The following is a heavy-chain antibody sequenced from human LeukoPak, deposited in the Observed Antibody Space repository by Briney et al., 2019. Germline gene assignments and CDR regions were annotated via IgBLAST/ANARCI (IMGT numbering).Heavy chain of an antibody. V-gene: IGHV3-23*01. Sequence: GGSLRLSCAASGFTFTNYAMSWVRQAPGKGLEWVSTIGSGGSTYYADSVKGRFTISRDNSKNTLYLQMNSLRAEDTAVYYCAKYSYGELIDYWGQGTLVTVSS. CDR2: IGSGGST. CDR3: AKYSYGELIDY. CDR1: GFTFTNYA. D-gene: IGHD5-18*01. J-gene: IGHJ4*02.